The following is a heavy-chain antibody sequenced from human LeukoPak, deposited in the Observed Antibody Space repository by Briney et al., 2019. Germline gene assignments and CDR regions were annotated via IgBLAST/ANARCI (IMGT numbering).Heavy chain of an antibody. Sequence: GGSLRLSCAASGFTFSSYWMSWVRQAPGKGLEWVANINQDGSEKYYVDSVKGRFTISRDNSKNTLYLEMNRLRAEDTAVYYCARDRSPAPGRSYGRGHFDYWGQGTLVTVSS. D-gene: IGHD5-18*01. J-gene: IGHJ4*02. V-gene: IGHV3-7*01. CDR3: ARDRSPAPGRSYGRGHFDY. CDR1: GFTFSSYW. CDR2: INQDGSEK.